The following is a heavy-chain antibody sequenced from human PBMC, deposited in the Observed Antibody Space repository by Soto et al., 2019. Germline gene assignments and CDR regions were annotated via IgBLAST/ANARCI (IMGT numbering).Heavy chain of an antibody. D-gene: IGHD5-12*01. CDR3: ARGCVSGYDSITYYYYGMDV. CDR1: GGSISSYY. J-gene: IGHJ6*02. CDR2: IYTSGST. V-gene: IGHV4-4*07. Sequence: SETLSLTCTVSGGSISSYYWSWIRQPAGKGLEWIGRIYTSGSTNYNPSLKSRVTMPVDTSKNQFSLKLSSVTAADTAVYYCARGCVSGYDSITYYYYGMDVWGQGTTVTVSS.